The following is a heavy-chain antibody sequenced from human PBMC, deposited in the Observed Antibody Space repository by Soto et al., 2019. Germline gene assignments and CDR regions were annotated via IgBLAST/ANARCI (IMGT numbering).Heavy chain of an antibody. CDR1: GGYISSYY. Sequence: PLETLSLTCTVSGGYISSYYWTWIRQPPGKGLEWIGYIYYSGSTNYNTSLQSRVTISVDTPKNQFSLKLSSGTAADTAVYYCARGRYGDYYFDYWGQGTLVTVSS. CDR3: ARGRYGDYYFDY. V-gene: IGHV4-59*01. J-gene: IGHJ4*02. D-gene: IGHD4-17*01. CDR2: IYYSGST.